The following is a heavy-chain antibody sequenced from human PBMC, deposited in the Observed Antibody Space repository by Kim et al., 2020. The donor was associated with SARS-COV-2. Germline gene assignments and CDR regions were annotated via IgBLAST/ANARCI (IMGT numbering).Heavy chain of an antibody. V-gene: IGHV1-2*02. Sequence: ASVKVSCKASGYTFTGYYMHWVRQAPGQGPEWMGWINPNSGGTNYAQKFQGRVTMTRDTSISTAYMELSRLRSDDTAVYYCARGAAGLIYYYYGMDVWGQGTTVTVSS. CDR3: ARGAAGLIYYYYGMDV. CDR1: GYTFTGYY. CDR2: INPNSGGT. D-gene: IGHD6-13*01. J-gene: IGHJ6*02.